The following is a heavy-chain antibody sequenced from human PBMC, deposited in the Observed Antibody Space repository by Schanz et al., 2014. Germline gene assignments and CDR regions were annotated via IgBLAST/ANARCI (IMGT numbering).Heavy chain of an antibody. CDR2: IYHSGST. D-gene: IGHD5-18*01. Sequence: QVQLQESGPGLVKPSGTLSLTCAVSGGSISSSNWWSWVRQPPGKGLGWIGEIYHSGSTNYKPSLKSRVTIAADKAKNQFSLELRSVTAADTAVYYCARRSVSPSGNSYGYVVAGFDPWGQGTLVTVSS. CDR1: GGSISSSNW. CDR3: ARRSVSPSGNSYGYVVAGFDP. V-gene: IGHV4-4*02. J-gene: IGHJ5*02.